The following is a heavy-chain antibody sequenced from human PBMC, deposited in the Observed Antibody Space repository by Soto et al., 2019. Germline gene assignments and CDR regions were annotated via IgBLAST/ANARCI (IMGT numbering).Heavy chain of an antibody. CDR1: GGTFSSYA. Sequence: QVQLVQSGAEVKKPESSVKVSCKASGGTFSSYAISWVRQAPGQGLEWMGGIIPIFGTANYAQKFQGRVTITADESTSTAYMELSSLRSEDTAVYYCAGGGERLGYCISTSCGGWFDPWGQGTLVTVSS. V-gene: IGHV1-69*12. CDR3: AGGGERLGYCISTSCGGWFDP. D-gene: IGHD2-2*01. CDR2: IIPIFGTA. J-gene: IGHJ5*02.